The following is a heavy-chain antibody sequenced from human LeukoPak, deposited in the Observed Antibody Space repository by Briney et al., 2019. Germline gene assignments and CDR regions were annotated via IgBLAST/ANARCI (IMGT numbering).Heavy chain of an antibody. CDR1: GGSISSGGYY. V-gene: IGHV4-30-2*01. CDR3: ASVVPFGVVISSFDY. CDR2: SYHSGST. Sequence: PSETLSLTCTVSGGSISSGGYYWSWIRQPPGKGLGWIGYSYHSGSTYYNPSLKSRVTISVDRSKNQFSLKLSSVTAADTAVYYCASVVPFGVVISSFDYWGQGTLVTVSS. D-gene: IGHD3-3*01. J-gene: IGHJ4*02.